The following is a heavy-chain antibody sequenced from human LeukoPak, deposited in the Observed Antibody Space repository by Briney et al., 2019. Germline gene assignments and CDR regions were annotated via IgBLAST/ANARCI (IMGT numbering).Heavy chain of an antibody. D-gene: IGHD6-19*01. CDR2: IYYSGST. CDR1: GGSISSYY. J-gene: IGHJ6*02. CDR3: ARGGSSGYPSYYYYYGMDV. Sequence: SETLSLTCTVSGGSISSYYWSWIWQPPGKGLEWIGYIYYSGSTNYNPSLKSRVTISVDTSKNQFSLKLSSVTAADTAVYYCARGGSSGYPSYYYYYGMDVWGQGTTVTVSS. V-gene: IGHV4-59*01.